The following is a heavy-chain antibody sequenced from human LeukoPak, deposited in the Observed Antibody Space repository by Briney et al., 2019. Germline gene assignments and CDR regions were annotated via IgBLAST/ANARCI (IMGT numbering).Heavy chain of an antibody. CDR3: ARRGGGYCSGGSCYWFDP. CDR1: GGSISSSSYY. Sequence: SETLSLTCTVSGGSISSSSYYWGWIRQPPGKGLEWIGSIYYSGSTYYNPSLKSRVTISADTSKNQFSLKLSSVTAADTAVCYCARRGGGYCSGGSCYWFDPWGQGTLVTVSS. D-gene: IGHD2-15*01. J-gene: IGHJ5*02. CDR2: IYYSGST. V-gene: IGHV4-39*01.